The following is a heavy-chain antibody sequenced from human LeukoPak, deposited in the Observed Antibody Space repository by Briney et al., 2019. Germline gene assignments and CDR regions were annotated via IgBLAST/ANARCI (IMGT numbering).Heavy chain of an antibody. D-gene: IGHD3-3*01. CDR3: ARDEAIFGAGYYYGMDV. J-gene: IGHJ6*02. CDR1: GGSISSGGHY. Sequence: SETLSLTCIVSGGSISSGGHYWSWIRQHPGKGLEWIGYINYSGSTYYNPSLKSRVTISVDTSQNQFSLKLSSVTAANTAVYYCARDEAIFGAGYYYGMDVWGQGTTVTVSS. CDR2: INYSGST. V-gene: IGHV4-31*03.